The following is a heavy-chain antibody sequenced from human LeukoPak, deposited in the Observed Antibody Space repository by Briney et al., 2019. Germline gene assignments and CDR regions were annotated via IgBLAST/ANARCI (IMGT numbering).Heavy chain of an antibody. CDR3: AKAIVVVVAATPPDY. CDR1: GFTFSSYG. V-gene: IGHV3-33*06. CDR2: IWYDGSNK. Sequence: GGSLRLSCAASGFTFSSYGMHWVRQAPGKGLEWVAVIWYDGSNKYYADSVKGRFTISRDNSKNTLYLQMNSLRAEDTAVYYCAKAIVVVVAATPPDYWGQGTLVTVSS. J-gene: IGHJ4*02. D-gene: IGHD2-15*01.